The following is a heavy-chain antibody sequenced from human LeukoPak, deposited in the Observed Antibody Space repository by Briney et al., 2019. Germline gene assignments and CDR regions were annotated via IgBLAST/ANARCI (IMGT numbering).Heavy chain of an antibody. CDR3: ARVDWLVWYFDL. CDR1: GFSVNTYS. CDR2: ISPTSETI. V-gene: IGHV3-48*01. J-gene: IGHJ2*01. D-gene: IGHD3-9*01. Sequence: PGGSLRLSCAASGFSVNTYSMNWVRQAPGKGLEWVSYISPTSETIYYADSVRGRFTISRDNAKNSLYLQMHSLRAEDTAVYYCARVDWLVWYFDLWGRGTLVTVSS.